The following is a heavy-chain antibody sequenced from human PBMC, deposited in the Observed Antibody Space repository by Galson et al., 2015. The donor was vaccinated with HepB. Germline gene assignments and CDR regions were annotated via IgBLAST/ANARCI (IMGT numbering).Heavy chain of an antibody. CDR3: VKDRPPTPYSNYIRGNYDY. D-gene: IGHD4-11*01. CDR2: ISYDGNNK. CDR1: GINLKNYG. V-gene: IGHV3-30*18. J-gene: IGHJ4*02. Sequence: SLRLSCAVSGINLKNYGMHWVRQAPGKGLEWVAVISYDGNNKYYADSVRGRFTISRDDSKNTLYLQMSSLRAEDTAVYYCVKDRPPTPYSNYIRGNYDYWGQGTLVTVSS.